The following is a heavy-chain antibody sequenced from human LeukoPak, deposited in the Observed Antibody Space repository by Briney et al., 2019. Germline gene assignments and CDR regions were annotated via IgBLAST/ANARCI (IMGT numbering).Heavy chain of an antibody. D-gene: IGHD3-9*01. CDR1: GFTFSTYW. V-gene: IGHV3-74*03. CDR2: VRPEGTTT. CDR3: ARDLDWILFDY. Sequence: GGSLRLSCAASGFTFSTYWMHWVRQAPGKGLVWVSRVRPEGTTTAYADSVKGRFTISRDNAKNTMFLQMNSLSAEDTAVYYCARDLDWILFDYWGQGTLVTVSS. J-gene: IGHJ4*02.